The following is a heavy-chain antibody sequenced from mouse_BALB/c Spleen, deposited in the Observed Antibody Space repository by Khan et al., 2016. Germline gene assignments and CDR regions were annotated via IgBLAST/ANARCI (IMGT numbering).Heavy chain of an antibody. J-gene: IGHJ2*01. D-gene: IGHD4-1*01. CDR1: EFTFSSFG. CDR2: ISSGTSTI. CDR3: ASAGTSYFDY. Sequence: EVELVESGGGLVQPGGSRKLSCAASEFTFSSFGMHWVRQAPEKGLEWVAYISSGTSTIYYADTLKGRFTISRDNPKNTLFLQMTSLRSEDTAMYYCASAGTSYFDYWGQGTTLTVSS. V-gene: IGHV5-17*02.